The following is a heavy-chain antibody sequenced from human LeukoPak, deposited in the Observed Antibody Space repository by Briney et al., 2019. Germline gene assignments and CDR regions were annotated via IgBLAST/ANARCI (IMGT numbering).Heavy chain of an antibody. CDR3: ARGGPQTGTTWYMDV. Sequence: PGGSLRLSCAASGFTFSSYSMNWVRQAPGKGLEWVSSITSSSSYIFYADSVKGRFTISRDNAKNSLYLQMNSLRAEDTAVYYCARGGPQTGTTWYMDVWGKGTTVTLSS. CDR2: ITSSSSYI. V-gene: IGHV3-21*01. CDR1: GFTFSSYS. D-gene: IGHD1-1*01. J-gene: IGHJ6*03.